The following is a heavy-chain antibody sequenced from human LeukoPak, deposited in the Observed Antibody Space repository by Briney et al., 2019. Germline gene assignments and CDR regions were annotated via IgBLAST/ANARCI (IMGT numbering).Heavy chain of an antibody. D-gene: IGHD5-12*01. CDR3: ARDVGSGYDPYYYGMDV. Sequence: GGSLRLSCAASGFTFDAYAMHWVRQAPGKGLEWVSSISSSSSYIYYADSVKGRFTISRDNAKNSLYLQMNSLRAEDTAVYYCARDVGSGYDPYYYGMDVWGQGTTVTVSS. J-gene: IGHJ6*02. CDR2: ISSSSSYI. V-gene: IGHV3-21*01. CDR1: GFTFDAYA.